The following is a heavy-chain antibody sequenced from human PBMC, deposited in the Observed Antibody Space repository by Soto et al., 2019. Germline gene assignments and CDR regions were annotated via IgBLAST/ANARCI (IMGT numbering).Heavy chain of an antibody. CDR1: GFTFSDYS. CDR3: PRRDKYCGGGSCYSLNGYYYYYMDV. J-gene: IGHJ6*03. CDR2: ISSSGSTI. D-gene: IGHD2-15*01. Sequence: QVQLVESGGGLVKPGGSLRLSCAASGFTFSDYSMSWIRQAPGKGLEWVSYISSSGSTIYYADSVEGRFTISRHNAKNYSLLQMNSMRAEDTAVYYCPRRDKYCGGGSCYSLNGYYYYYMDVWGQGTTVTVSS. V-gene: IGHV3-11*01.